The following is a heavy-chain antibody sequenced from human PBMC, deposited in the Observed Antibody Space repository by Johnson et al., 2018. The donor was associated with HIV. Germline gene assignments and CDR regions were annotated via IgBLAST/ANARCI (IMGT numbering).Heavy chain of an antibody. D-gene: IGHD6-19*01. CDR1: EFTFGNYW. CDR3: AKAGAVAGPGIDAFDI. CDR2: INQDGSEK. V-gene: IGHV3-7*05. Sequence: VQLVESGGGLVQPGGSLRLSCAASEFTFGNYWISWLRQAPGKGLEWVANINQDGSEKYYVDSVKGRLTISRDNAKNSLYLQVNSLRAEDMTVYYCAKAGAVAGPGIDAFDIWGQGTMVTVSS. J-gene: IGHJ3*02.